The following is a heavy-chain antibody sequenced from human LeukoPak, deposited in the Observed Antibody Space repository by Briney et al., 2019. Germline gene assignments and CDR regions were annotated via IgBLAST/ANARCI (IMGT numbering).Heavy chain of an antibody. CDR2: IWYDGSDQ. D-gene: IGHD3-22*01. CDR1: EFTFSSYA. V-gene: IGHV3-33*01. J-gene: IGHJ4*02. CDR3: ARGGYFDSSGYSPYYFDY. Sequence: QAGGSLRLSCAASEFTFSSYAMHWVRQAPGKGLEWVALIWYDGSDQYYAVSVKGRFTISRDNSKNTPYLQMNSLRADDTAVYYFARGGYFDSSGYSPYYFDYWGQGTLVTVSS.